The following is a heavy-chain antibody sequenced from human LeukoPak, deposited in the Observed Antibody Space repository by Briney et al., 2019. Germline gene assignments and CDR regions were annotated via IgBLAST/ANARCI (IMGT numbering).Heavy chain of an antibody. CDR1: GVSISLYY. D-gene: IGHD3-10*01. CDR2: FYDTRSP. Sequence: SETLSLTCTVSGVSISLYYWSWIRQPPGKGLEWIGYFYDTRSPKYNPSLERRVTISVDMSRNQFSLNLTSVTAADTAVYYCARGRGSLTYWGQGTLATASS. J-gene: IGHJ4*02. CDR3: ARGRGSLTY. V-gene: IGHV4-59*01.